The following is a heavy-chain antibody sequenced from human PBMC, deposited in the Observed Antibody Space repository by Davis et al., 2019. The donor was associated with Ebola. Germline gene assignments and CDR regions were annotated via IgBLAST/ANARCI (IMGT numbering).Heavy chain of an antibody. CDR2: ISFDGRNK. D-gene: IGHD3-16*01. CDR3: ARDRPLDFFFGDYYGMDV. Sequence: PGGSLRLSCAASGFTFSSYAMHRVRQAPGKGLEWVAVISFDGRNKYYADSVKGRFTISRDNSKNTLYLQMNSLRAEDTAVYYCARDRPLDFFFGDYYGMDVWGQGTTVTVSS. V-gene: IGHV3-30-3*01. CDR1: GFTFSSYA. J-gene: IGHJ6*02.